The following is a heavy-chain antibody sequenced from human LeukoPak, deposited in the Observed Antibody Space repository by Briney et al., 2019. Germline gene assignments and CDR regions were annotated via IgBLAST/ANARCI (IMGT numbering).Heavy chain of an antibody. J-gene: IGHJ3*02. V-gene: IGHV1-2*02. CDR1: GYTFTAYY. Sequence: ASVKVSCKASGYTFTAYYIHWVRQAPGQGLQWMGWINPNSGDTNYAQKFQGRVTMTRDTSISTAYMELSSLRFDDTALYYCAPSLYYYDSTDSGGAFDIWGQGTMVTVSS. D-gene: IGHD3-22*01. CDR3: APSLYYYDSTDSGGAFDI. CDR2: INPNSGDT.